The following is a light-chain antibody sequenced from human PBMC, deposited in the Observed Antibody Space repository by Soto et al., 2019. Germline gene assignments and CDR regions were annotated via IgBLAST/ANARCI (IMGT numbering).Light chain of an antibody. CDR2: KAS. Sequence: DIQTTQSPSSLSASVGDRVTITCRGSQGISSWLAWYQQKPGKAPRLLIYKASSLASGVPSRFSGSGSGTEFTLTISSLQPDDFATYYCQQYKTFGQGTRVEIK. V-gene: IGKV1-5*03. J-gene: IGKJ1*01. CDR1: QGISSW. CDR3: QQYKT.